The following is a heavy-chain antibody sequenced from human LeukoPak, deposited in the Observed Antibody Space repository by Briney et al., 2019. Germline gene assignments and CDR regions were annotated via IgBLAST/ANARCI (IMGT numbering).Heavy chain of an antibody. D-gene: IGHD7-27*01. Sequence: ASETLSLTCTISGGSVSDYYWSWIRQSPGKGLEWIGYIYHTGSTSYSPSLKSRVTISADTSQNQFSLKLSSVTAADTAVYYCASRKLGNDYWGQGTLVTVSS. CDR3: ASRKLGNDY. CDR1: GGSVSDYY. V-gene: IGHV4-59*02. J-gene: IGHJ4*02. CDR2: IYHTGST.